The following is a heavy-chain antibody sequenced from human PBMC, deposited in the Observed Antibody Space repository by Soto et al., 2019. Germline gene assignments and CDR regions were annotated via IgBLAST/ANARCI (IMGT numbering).Heavy chain of an antibody. V-gene: IGHV1-18*01. Sequence: QVQLVHSGAEVKKPGASVKVSCKASGYTFTSYGINWVRQAPGQGLEWMGWISGYNGNTHDAQKLQGRVTMTTDSSTSTAFVELRSLRSEDTAVYYCASDLVASGPSDYRGQGTLVTVSS. CDR3: ASDLVASGPSDY. CDR1: GYTFTSYG. CDR2: ISGYNGNT. J-gene: IGHJ4*02. D-gene: IGHD2-15*01.